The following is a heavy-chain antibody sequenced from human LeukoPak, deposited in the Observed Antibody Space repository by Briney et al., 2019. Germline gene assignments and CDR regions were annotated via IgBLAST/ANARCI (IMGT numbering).Heavy chain of an antibody. CDR2: ISYDGSNK. V-gene: IGHV3-30*04. CDR3: AREGSGSPSLDY. CDR1: GFTFSSYA. J-gene: IGHJ4*02. Sequence: PGRSLRLSCAASGFTFSSYAMHWVRQVPGKGLEWVAVISYDGSNKYYADSVKGRFTISRDNSKNTLYLQMNSLRAEDTAVYYCAREGSGSPSLDYWGQGTLVTVSS. D-gene: IGHD3-10*01.